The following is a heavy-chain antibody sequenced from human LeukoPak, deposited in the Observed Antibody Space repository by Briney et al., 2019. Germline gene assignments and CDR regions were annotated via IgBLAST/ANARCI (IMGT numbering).Heavy chain of an antibody. Sequence: GGSLRLSCAASGFTFSDHSLDWVRQAPGKGLEWVGRTRNKVTTYATQYAASVKGRFTISRDVSRNSLFLQMNSLKIEDTAVYYCARSALYLGSGDYGMDVWGQGTTVIVSS. V-gene: IGHV3-72*01. CDR1: GFTFSDHS. CDR3: ARSALYLGSGDYGMDV. J-gene: IGHJ6*02. D-gene: IGHD3-10*01. CDR2: TRNKVTTYAT.